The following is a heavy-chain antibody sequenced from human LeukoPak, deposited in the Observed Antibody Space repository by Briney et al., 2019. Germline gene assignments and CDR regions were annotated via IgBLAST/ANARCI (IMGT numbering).Heavy chain of an antibody. J-gene: IGHJ3*02. D-gene: IGHD3-22*01. V-gene: IGHV4-59*08. CDR3: ASYYYDSSGPDAFDI. CDR2: IYYSGST. CDR1: GGSISSYY. Sequence: SETLSLTCTVSGGSISSYYWSWIRQPPGEGLEWIGYIYYSGSTNYNPSLKSRVTISVDTSKNQFSLKLSSVTAADTAVYYCASYYYDSSGPDAFDIWGQGTMVTVSS.